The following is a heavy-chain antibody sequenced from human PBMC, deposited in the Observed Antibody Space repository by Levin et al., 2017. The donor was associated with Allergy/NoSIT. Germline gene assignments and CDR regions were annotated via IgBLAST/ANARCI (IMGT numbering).Heavy chain of an antibody. CDR2: ISYDGSNK. V-gene: IGHV3-30*18. J-gene: IGHJ4*02. Sequence: GGSLRLSCAASGFTFSSYGMHWVRQAPGKGLEWVAVISYDGSNKYYADSVKGRFTISRDNSKNTLYLQMNSLRAEDTAVYYCAKDSSGSIDYWGQGTLVTVSS. D-gene: IGHD3-22*01. CDR3: AKDSSGSIDY. CDR1: GFTFSSYG.